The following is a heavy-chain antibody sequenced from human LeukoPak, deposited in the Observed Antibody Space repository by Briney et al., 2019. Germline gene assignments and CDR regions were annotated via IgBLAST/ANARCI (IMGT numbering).Heavy chain of an antibody. J-gene: IGHJ4*02. Sequence: GGSLRLSCAASGFTFSSNVMIWVRQAPGKGLEWVSSIPATGSSTYYADSVKGRFTISRDNSKNSLYLQMNSLRAEDTAVYYCAKDKRYSSSWFSGEGFDYWGQGTLVTVSS. CDR1: GFTFSSNV. D-gene: IGHD6-13*01. CDR2: IPATGSST. CDR3: AKDKRYSSSWFSGEGFDY. V-gene: IGHV3-23*01.